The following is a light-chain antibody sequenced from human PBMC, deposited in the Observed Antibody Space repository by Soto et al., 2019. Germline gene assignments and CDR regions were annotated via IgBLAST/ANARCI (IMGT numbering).Light chain of an antibody. V-gene: IGKV3-11*01. J-gene: IGKJ5*01. Sequence: EKVMTQSPATLSVSPGGRATLSCRASQSISDPLAWYQQKPGQAPRLLIYDASNRATGIPARFSGSGSGTDFTLTISSLEPEDFAVYYCQQRSNWPQVTSAQGIKLDI. CDR2: DAS. CDR3: QQRSNWPQVT. CDR1: QSISDP.